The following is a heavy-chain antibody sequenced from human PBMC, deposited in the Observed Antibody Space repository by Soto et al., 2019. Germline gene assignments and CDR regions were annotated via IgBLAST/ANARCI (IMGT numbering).Heavy chain of an antibody. Sequence: EVQLVESGGGLVKPGGSLRLSCAASGFTFSSYWMHWVRQVPGKGLVWVSRINEYGSTINYADSVKGRFTISRDNSKNTLYLEMNSLRAEDAAVYYCTRDIGGRGAYWGQGTLVTVSS. CDR1: GFTFSSYW. V-gene: IGHV3-74*01. CDR3: TRDIGGRGAY. J-gene: IGHJ4*02. CDR2: INEYGSTI. D-gene: IGHD3-16*01.